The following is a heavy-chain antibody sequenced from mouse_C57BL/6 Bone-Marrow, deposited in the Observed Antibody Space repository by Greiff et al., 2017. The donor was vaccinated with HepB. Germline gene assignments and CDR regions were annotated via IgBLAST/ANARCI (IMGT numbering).Heavy chain of an antibody. V-gene: IGHV1-64*01. Sequence: QVQLQQPGAELVKPGASVKLSCKASGYTFTSYWMHWVKQRPGQGLEWIGMIHPNSGSTNYNEKFKSQATLTVDKSSSTAYMQLSSLTSEDSAVYYCARYVVKYYFDCWGQVTTLTDSS. D-gene: IGHD2-2*01. J-gene: IGHJ2*01. CDR2: IHPNSGST. CDR1: GYTFTSYW. CDR3: ARYVVKYYFDC.